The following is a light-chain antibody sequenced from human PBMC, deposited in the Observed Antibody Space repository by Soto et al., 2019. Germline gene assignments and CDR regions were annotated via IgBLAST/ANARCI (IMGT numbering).Light chain of an antibody. V-gene: IGLV3-21*04. CDR2: YDS. J-gene: IGLJ2*01. CDR1: NIGSKN. Sequence: SYELTQPPSVSVAPGKTATITCGGNNIGSKNVHWYQQKPGQAPVVVIYYDSDRPSGIPERFSGSNSGNSATLTISGVEAGDEADYHCEVWDSDSDQPGVAFGGGTKLTVL. CDR3: EVWDSDSDQPGVA.